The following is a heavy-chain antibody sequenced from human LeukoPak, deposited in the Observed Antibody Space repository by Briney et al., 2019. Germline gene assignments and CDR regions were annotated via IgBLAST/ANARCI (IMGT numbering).Heavy chain of an antibody. CDR3: VRTPHYYDILTGYYAPYWYFDL. CDR2: ISYSGST. D-gene: IGHD3-9*01. J-gene: IGHJ2*01. V-gene: IGHV4-59*01. Sequence: SETLSVTCTVSGGSMSNNYWSWIRQPPGKGLEWIAYISYSGSTHYNPSLKSRVTISVDTSKNQFSLKLSSVTAADTAVYYCVRTPHYYDILTGYYAPYWYFDLWGRGTLVTVSS. CDR1: GGSMSNNY.